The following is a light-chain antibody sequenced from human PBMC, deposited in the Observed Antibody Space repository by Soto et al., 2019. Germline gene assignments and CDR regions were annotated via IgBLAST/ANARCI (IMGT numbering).Light chain of an antibody. CDR3: QHYGSSLTWT. V-gene: IGKV3-20*01. CDR1: QSVSSSY. CDR2: GAS. Sequence: ELVLTQSQGPLSLSPGERATLSCRASQSVSSSYLAWYQQKPGQAPRLLIYGASSRATGIPDRLSGSGSGTDFTLTISRLEPEDFAVYYCQHYGSSLTWTFGQGTKVDIK. J-gene: IGKJ1*01.